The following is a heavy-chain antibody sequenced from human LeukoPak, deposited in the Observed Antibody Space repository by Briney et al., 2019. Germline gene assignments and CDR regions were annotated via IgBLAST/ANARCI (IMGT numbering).Heavy chain of an antibody. CDR2: INHDGNSA. Sequence: GGSLRLSCAASGFTFSGHWMHWVRQSPGKGLVWVSRINHDGNSATYADFVKGRFIISRDNAKNTVYLQMNSLGDEDTAVYYCARDLPHNWFDPWGQGTLVTVSS. CDR3: ARDLPHNWFDP. J-gene: IGHJ5*02. D-gene: IGHD5/OR15-5a*01. CDR1: GFTFSGHW. V-gene: IGHV3-74*01.